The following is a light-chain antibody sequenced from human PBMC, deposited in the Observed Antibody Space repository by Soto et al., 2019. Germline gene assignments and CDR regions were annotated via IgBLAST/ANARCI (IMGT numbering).Light chain of an antibody. CDR3: LQDYNYPQT. Sequence: EIVLTQSPATLSLSPVERATLSCRASQSVSSSYLAWYQQKPGQAPRLLIYGASSRATGIPDRFSGSGSGTDFTLTISRLEPEDFAVYYCLQDYNYPQTFGQGTKVDIK. J-gene: IGKJ1*01. V-gene: IGKV3-20*01. CDR1: QSVSSSY. CDR2: GAS.